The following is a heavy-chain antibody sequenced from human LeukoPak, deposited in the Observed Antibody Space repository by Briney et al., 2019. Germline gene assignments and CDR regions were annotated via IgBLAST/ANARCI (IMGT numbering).Heavy chain of an antibody. D-gene: IGHD6-19*01. CDR3: ARVRGQWLVVGYFDY. J-gene: IGHJ4*02. CDR1: GGSFSGYY. V-gene: IGHV4-34*01. Sequence: SETLSLTCAVYGGSFSGYYWSWIRQPPGKGLEWIGEINHSGSTNYNPSLKSRVTISVDTSKNQFSLKLSSVTAADTAVYYCARVRGQWLVVGYFDYWGQGTLVTVSS. CDR2: INHSGST.